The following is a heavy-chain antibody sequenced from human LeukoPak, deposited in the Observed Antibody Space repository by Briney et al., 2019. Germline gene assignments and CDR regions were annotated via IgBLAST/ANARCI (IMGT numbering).Heavy chain of an antibody. CDR2: ISYDGSNK. V-gene: IGHV3-30*04. J-gene: IGHJ4*02. Sequence: GGSLRLSCAASGFTFSSYAMRWVRQAPGKGLEEVAVISYDGSNKYYADSVKGRFTISRDNSKNTLYLQMNSLRAEDTAVYYCARDFIPYGSGSNPSDYWGQGSLVTVSS. CDR3: ARDFIPYGSGSNPSDY. D-gene: IGHD3-10*01. CDR1: GFTFSSYA.